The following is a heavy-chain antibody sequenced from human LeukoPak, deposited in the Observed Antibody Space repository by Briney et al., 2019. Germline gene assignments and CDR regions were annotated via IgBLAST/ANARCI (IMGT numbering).Heavy chain of an antibody. CDR1: GYTFTGYH. CDR3: ARGWRIAAGAYYFDF. CDR2: MNPNSGNT. Sequence: GASVKVSCKASGYTFTGYHINWVRQATGQGLEWMERMNPNSGNTGYAQKFQGRVTMTRNTSIRTAYMELTSLRSDDTAVYYCARGWRIAAGAYYFDFWGQGTLVTVSS. V-gene: IGHV1-8*01. D-gene: IGHD6-25*01. J-gene: IGHJ4*02.